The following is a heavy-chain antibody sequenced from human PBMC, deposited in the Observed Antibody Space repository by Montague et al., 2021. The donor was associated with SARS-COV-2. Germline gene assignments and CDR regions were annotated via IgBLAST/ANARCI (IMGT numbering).Heavy chain of an antibody. D-gene: IGHD3-16*01. CDR2: ISGSGIVL. CDR3: ARSTDYGASPYDY. J-gene: IGHJ4*03. Sequence: SLRLSCAASGFTFSDYYMTWIRQAPGKGLEWVSHISGSGIVLYYXXSLKGRFTISRDNAKNSLYLQMHSLRPEDTAFYYCARSTDYGASPYDYWGQETLVTVSS. V-gene: IGHV3-11*01. CDR1: GFTFSDYY.